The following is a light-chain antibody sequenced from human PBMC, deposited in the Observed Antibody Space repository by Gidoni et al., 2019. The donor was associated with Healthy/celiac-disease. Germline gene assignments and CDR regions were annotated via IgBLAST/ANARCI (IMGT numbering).Light chain of an antibody. CDR3: NSRDSSGNHLEV. J-gene: IGLJ3*02. CDR1: SLRSYY. CDR2: GKN. V-gene: IGLV3-19*01. Sequence: SSELTKDPAVSVAMGQTVRITCQGDSLRSYYASCYQHNPGQAPVLVIDGKNNRPSGIPDRFSGSSSGNTASLTITGAQAEDEADYYCNSRDSSGNHLEVFGGGTKLTVL.